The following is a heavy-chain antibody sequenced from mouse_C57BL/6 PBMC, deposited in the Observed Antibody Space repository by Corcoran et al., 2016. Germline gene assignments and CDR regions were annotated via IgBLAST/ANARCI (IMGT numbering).Heavy chain of an antibody. V-gene: IGHV1-76*01. CDR3: ARSGGYYDYVRLAY. CDR1: GYTFTDYY. D-gene: IGHD2-4*01. Sequence: QVQLKQSGAELVRPGASVKLSCKASGYTFTDYYINWVKQRPGQGLEWIARIYPGSGNTYYNEKFKGKATLTAEKSSSTAYMQLSSLTSEDSAVYFCARSGGYYDYVRLAYWGQGTLVTVSA. CDR2: IYPGSGNT. J-gene: IGHJ3*01.